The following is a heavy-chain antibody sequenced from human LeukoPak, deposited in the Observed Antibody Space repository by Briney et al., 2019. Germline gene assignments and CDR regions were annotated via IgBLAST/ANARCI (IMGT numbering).Heavy chain of an antibody. V-gene: IGHV6-1*01. J-gene: IGHJ4*02. CDR1: GDSVSSNSAA. D-gene: IGHD5-12*01. CDR3: ARVFSSAYDTSFDY. Sequence: SQTLSLTCAISGDSVSSNSAAWNWIRQSPSRGLEWLGRTYYRSKWYNGYAVSVKNRVTINPDTSKNQFSLQLNSVTPEDTAVYYCARVFSSAYDTSFDYWGQGTLVTVSS. CDR2: TYYRSKWYN.